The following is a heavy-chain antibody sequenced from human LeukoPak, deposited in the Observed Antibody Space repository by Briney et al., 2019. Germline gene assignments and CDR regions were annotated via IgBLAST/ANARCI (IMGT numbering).Heavy chain of an antibody. Sequence: GGSLRLSCAASGFTVSSNYMTWVRQAPGKGLEWVSVIYSGGNTYYADSVKGRFTISRDDSKNTLYLQMNSLRAEDTAVYYCARGDYSTLYYFDYWGQGALVTVSS. CDR1: GFTVSSNY. J-gene: IGHJ4*02. D-gene: IGHD4-11*01. CDR2: IYSGGNT. CDR3: ARGDYSTLYYFDY. V-gene: IGHV3-53*05.